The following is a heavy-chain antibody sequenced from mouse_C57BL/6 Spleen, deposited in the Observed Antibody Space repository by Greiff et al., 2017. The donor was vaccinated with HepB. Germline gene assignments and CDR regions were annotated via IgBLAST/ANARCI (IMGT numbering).Heavy chain of an antibody. V-gene: IGHV1-67*01. J-gene: IGHJ1*03. CDR1: GYTFTDYA. CDR2: ISTYYGDA. D-gene: IGHD1-1*01. Sequence: VQLQQSGPELVRPGVSVKISCKGSGYTFTDYAMHWVKQSHAKSLEWIGVISTYYGDASYNQKFKDKATMTVDKSSSTAYMELARLTSEDSAVYYCARSKYYDGSSYDWYFDVWGTGTTVTVSS. CDR3: ARSKYYDGSSYDWYFDV.